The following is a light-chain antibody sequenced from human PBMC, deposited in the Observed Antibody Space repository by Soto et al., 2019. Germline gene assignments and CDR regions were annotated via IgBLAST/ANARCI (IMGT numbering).Light chain of an antibody. CDR3: QQRSNWPT. Sequence: EIVLTQSPATLSLSPGERATRSCRASQSVSSYLAWYQQKPGQAPRLLIYDASNRATGIPARFSGSGSETDFPLTISSLEPEDYAVYYCQQRSNWPTFGGGTKVEIK. CDR2: DAS. V-gene: IGKV3-11*01. CDR1: QSVSSY. J-gene: IGKJ4*01.